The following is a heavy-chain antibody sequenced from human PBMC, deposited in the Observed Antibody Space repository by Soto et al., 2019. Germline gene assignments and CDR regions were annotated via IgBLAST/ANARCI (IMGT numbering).Heavy chain of an antibody. D-gene: IGHD5-12*01. CDR3: ARTENLVATISALDY. CDR1: GGSLSGYY. V-gene: IGHV4-34*01. Sequence: SETLSLTCGVNGGSLSGYYWTWIRQPPGKGLEWIGEINFGGSTNYNPSLKSRVTISVDKSKNQFSLNLSSVTAADTAVYYCARTENLVATISALDYWGQGTLVTVSS. CDR2: INFGGST. J-gene: IGHJ4*02.